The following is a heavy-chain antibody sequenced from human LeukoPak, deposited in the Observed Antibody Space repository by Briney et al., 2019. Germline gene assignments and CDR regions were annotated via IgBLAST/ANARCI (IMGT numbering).Heavy chain of an antibody. CDR1: GDSVPNDNAA. V-gene: IGHV6-1*01. CDR3: AKSGKYYFDY. Sequence: SQTLSLTCAISGDSVPNDNAAWHWIRQAPSRGLEWLGRTYYRSRWLNDYAISVRGRITVSPDTSNNQFSLQLNSVTPEDTAVYYCAKSGKYYFDYWGQGTLVTVSS. CDR2: TYYRSRWLN. D-gene: IGHD1-26*01. J-gene: IGHJ4*02.